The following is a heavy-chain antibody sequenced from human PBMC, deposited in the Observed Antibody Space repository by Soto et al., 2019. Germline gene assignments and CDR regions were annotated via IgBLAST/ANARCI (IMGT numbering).Heavy chain of an antibody. V-gene: IGHV1-69*02. CDR2: IIPILGIA. D-gene: IGHD3-16*01. CDR3: ARVRGDDWYFDL. CDR1: GGTFSSYT. Sequence: QVQLVQSGAEVKKPGSSVKVSCKASGGTFSSYTISWVRQAPEQGLEWMGRIIPILGIANYAQKFQGRVTITADKSTSTAYMELSSLRSEDTAVYYCARVRGDDWYFDLWGRGTLVTVSS. J-gene: IGHJ2*01.